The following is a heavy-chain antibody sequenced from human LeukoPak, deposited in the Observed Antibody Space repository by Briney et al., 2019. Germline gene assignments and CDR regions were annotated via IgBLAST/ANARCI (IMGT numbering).Heavy chain of an antibody. V-gene: IGHV4-34*01. CDR1: GESFSGYY. CDR2: INHSGRT. CDR3: TRPWQRRYYMDV. Sequence: SETLSLTCDVYGESFSGYYWTWVRQPPGKGLEWIGDINHSGRTTYNPSLKSRVIISVDTSKNLFSLNLTSCTAADTAVYYCTRPWQRRYYMDVWGKGTTVAVFS. J-gene: IGHJ6*03.